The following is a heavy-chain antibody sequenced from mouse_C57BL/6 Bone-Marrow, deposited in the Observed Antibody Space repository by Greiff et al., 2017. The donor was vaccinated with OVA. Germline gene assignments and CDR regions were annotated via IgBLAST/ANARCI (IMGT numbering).Heavy chain of an antibody. D-gene: IGHD2-1*01. J-gene: IGHJ2*01. CDR3: ARRVVTSY. V-gene: IGHV5-12*01. Sequence: EVQLVESGGGLVQPGGSLKLSCAASGFTFSDYYMYWVRQTPEKRLEWVAYISNGGGSTYYPDTVKGRFTISRDNAKNTLYLQMSRLKSEDTAMYYCARRVVTSYWGQGTTLTVSS. CDR1: GFTFSDYY. CDR2: ISNGGGST.